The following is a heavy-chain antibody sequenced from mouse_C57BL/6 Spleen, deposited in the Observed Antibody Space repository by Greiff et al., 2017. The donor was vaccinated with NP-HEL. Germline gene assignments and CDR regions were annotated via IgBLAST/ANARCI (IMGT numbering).Heavy chain of an antibody. CDR1: GYTFTSYW. CDR2: IDPSDSET. CDR3: AREDGYGGAWFAD. Sequence: QVQLQQPGAELVRPGSSVKLSCKASGYTFTSYWMHWVKQRPIQGLEWIGNIDPSDSETHYNQKFKDKATLTVDKSSSTAYMQLSSLTSEDSAVYYCAREDGYGGAWFADWGQGTLVTVSA. J-gene: IGHJ3*01. D-gene: IGHD2-2*01. V-gene: IGHV1-52*01.